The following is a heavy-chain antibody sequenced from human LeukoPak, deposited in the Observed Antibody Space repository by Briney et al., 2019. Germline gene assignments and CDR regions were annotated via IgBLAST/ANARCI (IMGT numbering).Heavy chain of an antibody. CDR2: ISAYNGNT. D-gene: IGHD3-16*02. J-gene: IGHJ4*02. CDR1: GYTFTSYG. CDR3: AREYYDYVWGSYRPYYFDY. Sequence: ASVKVSCKASGYTFTSYGISWVRQAPGQGLEWMGWISAYNGNTNYAQKLQGRVTMTTDTSTSTAYTELRSLRSDDTAVYYCAREYYDYVWGSYRPYYFDYWGQGTLVTVSS. V-gene: IGHV1-18*01.